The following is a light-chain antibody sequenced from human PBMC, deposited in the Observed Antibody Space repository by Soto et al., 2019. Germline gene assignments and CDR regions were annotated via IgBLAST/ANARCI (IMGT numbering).Light chain of an antibody. V-gene: IGKV3D-15*01. Sequence: EIVMTQSPATLSVSPGQSATPSCCASQGVRSNLAWYQQKPGQPPRLVISGASTRAPGIPARFSGFGSGTDFTLTISSLQSEDFAIYYCQQYNNWPAITFGQGTRLEIK. CDR1: QGVRSN. CDR3: QQYNNWPAIT. CDR2: GAS. J-gene: IGKJ5*01.